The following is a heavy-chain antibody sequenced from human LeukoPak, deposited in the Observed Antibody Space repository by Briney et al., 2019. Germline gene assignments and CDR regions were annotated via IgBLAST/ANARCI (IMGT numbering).Heavy chain of an antibody. V-gene: IGHV4-39*01. CDR2: IYYSGST. J-gene: IGHJ4*02. CDR3: ARGSSSSSLIDY. Sequence: SDTLSLTCTVSGASISTNSSYWGWIRLPPGKGLEWIGHIYYSGSTYYNPSLKSRVTISVDTSKNQFSLKLSSVTAADTAVYYCARGSSSSSLIDYWGQGTLVTVSS. D-gene: IGHD6-13*01. CDR1: GASISTNSSY.